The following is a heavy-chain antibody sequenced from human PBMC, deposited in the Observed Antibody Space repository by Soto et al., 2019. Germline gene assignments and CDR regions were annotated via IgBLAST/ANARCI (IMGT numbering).Heavy chain of an antibody. CDR1: GGSISSSSYY. D-gene: IGHD2-21*02. CDR2: IYYSGST. Sequence: QLQLQESGPGLVKPSETLSLTCTVSGGSISSSSYYWGWIRQPPGKGLEWIGSIYYSGSTYYNPSLKSRVTISVDTSKNQFSLKLSSVTAADTAVYYCVSWDCGGDCYKEYYYYYGMDVWGQGTTVTVSS. V-gene: IGHV4-39*01. J-gene: IGHJ6*02. CDR3: VSWDCGGDCYKEYYYYYGMDV.